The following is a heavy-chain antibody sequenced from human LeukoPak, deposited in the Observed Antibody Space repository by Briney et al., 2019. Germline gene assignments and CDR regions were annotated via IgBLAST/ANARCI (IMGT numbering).Heavy chain of an antibody. D-gene: IGHD3-10*01. J-gene: IGHJ4*02. V-gene: IGHV3-30*03. CDR3: ARGGVINYFDY. Sequence: GGSLRLSCAASGFTFSSYGMHWVRQAPGKGLEWVAVISYDGINKYYADSVKGRFTISRDNAKNSLYLQMNSLRAEDTALYYCARGGVINYFDYWGQGALVTVSS. CDR1: GFTFSSYG. CDR2: ISYDGINK.